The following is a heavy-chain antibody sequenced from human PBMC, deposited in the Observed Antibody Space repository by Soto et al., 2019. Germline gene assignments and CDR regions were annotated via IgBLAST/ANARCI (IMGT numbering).Heavy chain of an antibody. D-gene: IGHD3-22*01. CDR3: VHVANYYDNFHFDF. CDR2: IYWDDDK. J-gene: IGHJ4*02. V-gene: IGHV2-5*02. CDR1: GFSLTTRGEG. Sequence: QITLKESGPTLVKPTQTLTLTCTFSGFSLTTRGEGVGWIRQSPGKALEWLAAIYWDDDKRSRPSLRSRLTISKDTSRNQVVLTMTNMDPVDTASYFCVHVANYYDNFHFDFWGQGTQVTVSS.